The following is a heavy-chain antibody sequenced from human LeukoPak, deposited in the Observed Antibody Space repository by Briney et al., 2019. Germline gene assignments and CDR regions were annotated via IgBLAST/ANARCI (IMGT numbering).Heavy chain of an antibody. CDR2: IYATGST. CDR3: AREGYTASYYFLDF. J-gene: IGHJ4*02. Sequence: SETLSLTCDVSGDFIRSYWWGWVRQPAGKGLEWIGRIYATGSTKFNPSLKSRLTMSMDTSTNQLSLKLSLNLPTVTAADTAVYLCAREGYTASYYFLDFWSPGTLVTVSP. CDR1: GDFIRSYW. D-gene: IGHD1-26*01. V-gene: IGHV4-4*07.